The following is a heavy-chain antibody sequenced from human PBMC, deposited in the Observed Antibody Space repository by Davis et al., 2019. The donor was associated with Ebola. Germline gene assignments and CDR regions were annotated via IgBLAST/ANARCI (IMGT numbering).Heavy chain of an antibody. CDR3: AKVRWGTAAAYYFDY. D-gene: IGHD3-16*01. CDR1: GFTFSSYG. V-gene: IGHV3-30*18. CDR2: ISYDGSNK. J-gene: IGHJ4*02. Sequence: GGSLRLSCAASGFTFSSYGMHWVRQAPGKGLEWVAVISYDGSNKYYADSVKGRFTISRDNSKNTLYLQMNSLRAEDTAVYYCAKVRWGTAAAYYFDYWGQGTLVTVSS.